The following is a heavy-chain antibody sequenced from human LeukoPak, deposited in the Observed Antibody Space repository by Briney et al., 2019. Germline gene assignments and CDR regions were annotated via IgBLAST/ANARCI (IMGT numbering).Heavy chain of an antibody. CDR3: ARHMTPESTTPYYYGMDV. CDR2: INSDGSST. CDR1: GFTFSNYW. D-gene: IGHD2-15*01. J-gene: IGHJ6*02. Sequence: GGSLRLSCAATGFTFSNYWMHWVRHAPGKGLVWVSRINSDGSSTFYADSVKGRFTISRDNAKNTLYLQMNSLRAEDTAVYFCARHMTPESTTPYYYGMDVWGQGTTVTVSS. V-gene: IGHV3-74*01.